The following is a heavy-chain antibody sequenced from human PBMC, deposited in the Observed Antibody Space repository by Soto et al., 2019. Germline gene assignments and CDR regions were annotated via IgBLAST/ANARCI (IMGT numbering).Heavy chain of an antibody. J-gene: IGHJ6*02. CDR2: IIPIFGTA. Sequence: SVKVSCKASGGTFSSYAISWVRQAPGQGLEWMGGIIPIFGTANYAQKFQGRVTITADESTSTAYMELSSLRSEDTAVYYCARDRITMVRGVNSPLYYYYYGMDVWGQGTTVTVSS. D-gene: IGHD3-10*01. CDR1: GGTFSSYA. V-gene: IGHV1-69*13. CDR3: ARDRITMVRGVNSPLYYYYYGMDV.